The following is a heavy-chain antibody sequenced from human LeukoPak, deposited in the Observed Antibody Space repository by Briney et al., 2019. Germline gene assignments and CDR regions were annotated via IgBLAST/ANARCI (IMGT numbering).Heavy chain of an antibody. D-gene: IGHD3-22*01. CDR2: ISAYNGNT. V-gene: IGHV1-18*01. CDR3: ARARYYYDSSGYYPYYYYYGMDV. Sequence: GASVKVSCKASGYTFTSYGISWVRQAPGQGLEWMGWISAYNGNTNYAQKLQGRVTMTTDTSTSTAYMELRSLRSDDTAVYYCARARYYYDSSGYYPYYYYYGMDVWGQGTTVTVSS. CDR1: GYTFTSYG. J-gene: IGHJ6*02.